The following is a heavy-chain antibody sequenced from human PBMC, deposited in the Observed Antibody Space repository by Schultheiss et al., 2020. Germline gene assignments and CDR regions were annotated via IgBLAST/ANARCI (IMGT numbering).Heavy chain of an antibody. CDR3: ARSPRRSSWPQQGGMDV. J-gene: IGHJ6*02. D-gene: IGHD6-13*01. Sequence: GGSLRLSCAASGFTFSSYGMHWVRQAPGKGLEWVSSISSSSTIYYADSVKGRFTISRDNSKNTLYLQMNSLRAEDTAVYYCARSPRRSSWPQQGGMDVWGQGTTVTVSS. CDR2: ISSSSTI. CDR1: GFTFSSYG. V-gene: IGHV3-69-1*01.